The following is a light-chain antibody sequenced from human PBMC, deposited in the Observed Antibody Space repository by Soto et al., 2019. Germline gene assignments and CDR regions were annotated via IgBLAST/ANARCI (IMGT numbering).Light chain of an antibody. CDR2: GNS. Sequence: QTVVTQPPSVSGAPGQRVTISCTGSSSNLGAGYDVHWYQQLPGTAPKLLIYGNSNRPSGVPDRFSGSKSGTSASLALTGLQAEDEAHSHCPSYARRLGGPVVGGGTTLPLL. J-gene: IGLJ2*01. V-gene: IGLV1-40*01. CDR1: SSNLGAGYD. CDR3: PSYARRLGGPV.